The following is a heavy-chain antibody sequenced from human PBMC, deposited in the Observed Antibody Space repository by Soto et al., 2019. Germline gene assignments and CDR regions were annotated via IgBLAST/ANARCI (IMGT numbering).Heavy chain of an antibody. D-gene: IGHD1-1*01. CDR3: ARALIWNDRYYYGMDV. CDR2: IYYSGST. CDR1: GGSISSYY. Sequence: SETLSLTCTVSGGSISSYYWSWIRQPPGKGLEWIGYIYYSGSTNYNPSLKSRVTISVDTSKNQFSLKLSSVTAADTAVYYCARALIWNDRYYYGMDVWGQGTTVTVSS. V-gene: IGHV4-59*01. J-gene: IGHJ6*02.